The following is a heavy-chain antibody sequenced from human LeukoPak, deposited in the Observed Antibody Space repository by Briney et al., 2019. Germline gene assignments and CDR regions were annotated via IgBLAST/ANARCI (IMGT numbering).Heavy chain of an antibody. V-gene: IGHV5-51*01. CDR3: ARPRDGYNSAFYY. Sequence: GASLQISCQGSGSNFPTYWIGWVRQLPGKGLEWMGIIYPGDSDTRYSPSFQGQVTMSADKSISTAYLQWSSLKASDTAMYYCARPRDGYNSAFYYWGQGTLVTVSS. CDR1: GSNFPTYW. CDR2: IYPGDSDT. J-gene: IGHJ4*02. D-gene: IGHD5-24*01.